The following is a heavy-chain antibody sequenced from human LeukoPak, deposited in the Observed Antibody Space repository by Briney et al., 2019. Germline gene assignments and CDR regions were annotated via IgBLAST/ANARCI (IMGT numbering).Heavy chain of an antibody. V-gene: IGHV3-21*01. J-gene: IGHJ3*02. CDR3: ARDPYYCSSTSCYTDDAFDI. CDR1: GFTFSSYN. Sequence: PGGSLRLSCAASGFTFSSYNMNWVRQAPGKGLEWVSSINNSSSYIYYADSVKGRFTISRDNAKNSLYLQMNSLRAEDTAVYYCARDPYYCSSTSCYTDDAFDIWGQGTMVTVSS. CDR2: INNSSSYI. D-gene: IGHD2-2*02.